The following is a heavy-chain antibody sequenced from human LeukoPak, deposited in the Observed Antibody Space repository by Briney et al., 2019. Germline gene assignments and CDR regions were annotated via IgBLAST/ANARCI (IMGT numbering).Heavy chain of an antibody. CDR1: GGSISSYY. V-gene: IGHV4-4*07. J-gene: IGHJ4*02. Sequence: SETLSLTCTVSGGSISSYYWSWIRQPAGKGLDWIGRIYTSGSTNYNPSLKSRVTMSVDTSKNQFSLKLSSVTAADTAVYYCARDDGDGDYFDYWGQGPLVTVSS. CDR3: ARDDGDGDYFDY. D-gene: IGHD4-17*01. CDR2: IYTSGST.